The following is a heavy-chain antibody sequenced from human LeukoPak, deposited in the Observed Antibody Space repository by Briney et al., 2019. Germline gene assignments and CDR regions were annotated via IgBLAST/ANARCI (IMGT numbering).Heavy chain of an antibody. D-gene: IGHD6-19*01. Sequence: PGGSLRLSCAASGFTFSSYSMNWVRPAPGKGLEWVSSISSSSSYIYYADSVKGRFTISRDNAKNSLYLQMNSLRAEDTAVYYCVTAVASYYFDYWGQGTLVTVSS. CDR3: VTAVASYYFDY. CDR1: GFTFSSYS. J-gene: IGHJ4*02. V-gene: IGHV3-21*01. CDR2: ISSSSSYI.